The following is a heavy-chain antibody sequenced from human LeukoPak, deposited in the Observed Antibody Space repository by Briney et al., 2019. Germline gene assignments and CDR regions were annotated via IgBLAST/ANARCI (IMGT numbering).Heavy chain of an antibody. J-gene: IGHJ6*02. V-gene: IGHV3-73*01. Sequence: GGSLRLSCAASGLSFSGSAMHWVRQASGRGLEWLGRIRSKANSYVTADAASVNGRFIISRDDSRNTAYLQMNSLKTEDTAVYYCTRHSDKYCSGAGCYVYNFYGMDVWGQGTTVTVSS. CDR3: TRHSDKYCSGAGCYVYNFYGMDV. CDR1: GLSFSGSA. D-gene: IGHD2-15*01. CDR2: IRSKANSYVT.